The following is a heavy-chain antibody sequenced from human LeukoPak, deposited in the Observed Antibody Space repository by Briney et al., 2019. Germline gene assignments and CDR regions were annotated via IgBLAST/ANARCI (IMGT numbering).Heavy chain of an antibody. V-gene: IGHV4-59*01. J-gene: IGHJ4*02. CDR3: ARVTAYMIEDYFDY. CDR2: IYYSGST. Sequence: PSETLSLTCTVSGGSISSYYWSWIRQPPGKGLEWIGYIYYSGSTNYNPSLKSRVTISVDTSKNQFSLKLSSVTAADTAVYYCARVTAYMIEDYFDYWGQGTLVTVSS. CDR1: GGSISSYY. D-gene: IGHD3-22*01.